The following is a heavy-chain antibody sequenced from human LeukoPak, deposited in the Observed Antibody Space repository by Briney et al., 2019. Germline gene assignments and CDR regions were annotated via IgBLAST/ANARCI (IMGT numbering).Heavy chain of an antibody. CDR2: IYSGGST. D-gene: IGHD3-9*01. Sequence: SGGSLRLSCAASGFTVSSNYMSWVRQAPGKGLEWVSVIYSGGSTYYADSVEGRFTISRDNSKNTLYLQMNSLRAEDTAVYYCARGSYDILTGYGSLDYWGQGTLVTVCS. CDR3: ARGSYDILTGYGSLDY. V-gene: IGHV3-53*01. J-gene: IGHJ4*02. CDR1: GFTVSSNY.